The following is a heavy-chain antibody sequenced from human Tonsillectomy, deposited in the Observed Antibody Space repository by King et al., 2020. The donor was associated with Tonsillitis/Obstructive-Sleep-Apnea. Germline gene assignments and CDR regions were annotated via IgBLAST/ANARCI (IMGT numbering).Heavy chain of an antibody. CDR2: INWNGGST. CDR1: GFTFDDYG. J-gene: IGHJ4*02. CDR3: ARAENDYYDSSGFAYYFDY. V-gene: IGHV3-20*04. D-gene: IGHD3-22*01. Sequence: PLVESGGGVVRPGGSLRLSCAASGFTFDDYGMSWVRQAPGKGLEWVSGINWNGGSTGYADSVKGRFTISRDNAKNSLYLQMNSLRAEDTALYYCARAENDYYDSSGFAYYFDYWGQGTLVTVSS.